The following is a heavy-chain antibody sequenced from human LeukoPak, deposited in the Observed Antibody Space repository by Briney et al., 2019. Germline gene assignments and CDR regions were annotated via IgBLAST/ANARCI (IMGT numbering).Heavy chain of an antibody. J-gene: IGHJ4*02. D-gene: IGHD5-12*01. CDR3: ARGRSTGYPYYFEY. V-gene: IGHV1-8*03. CDR2: MNPNSGST. Sequence: GSVRLSCKASGYTFTSYDMNWVRQATGHGLEWMGWMNPNSGSTGYAQKFQGRVTITRNTSISTAYMELSGLRAEDTAVYYCARGRSTGYPYYFEYWGQGTLVTVSS. CDR1: GYTFTSYD.